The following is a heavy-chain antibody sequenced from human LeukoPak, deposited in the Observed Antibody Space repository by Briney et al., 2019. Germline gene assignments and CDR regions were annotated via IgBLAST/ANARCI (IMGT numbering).Heavy chain of an antibody. D-gene: IGHD3-3*01. CDR2: ISGSGGST. J-gene: IGHJ4*02. CDR1: GFTFSSYA. V-gene: IGHV3-23*01. Sequence: GGSLRLSCAASGFTFSSYAMSWVRQAPGKGLEWVSAISGSGGSTCYAGSVKGRFTISRDNSKNTLYLQMNSLRAEDTAVYYCAKQASVGDFWSGYLEYYFDYWGQGTLVTVSS. CDR3: AKQASVGDFWSGYLEYYFDY.